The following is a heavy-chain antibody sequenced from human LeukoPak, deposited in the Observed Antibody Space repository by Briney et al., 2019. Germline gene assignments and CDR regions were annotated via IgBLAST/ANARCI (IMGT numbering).Heavy chain of an antibody. CDR2: IYSGGST. CDR3: ARDRGVVVPAAIPYYYGMDV. D-gene: IGHD2-2*01. CDR1: GFTVSSNY. V-gene: IGHV3-66*01. Sequence: GGSLRLSCAASGFTVSSNYMSWVRQAPGKGLEWVAVIYSGGSTYYADSVKGRFTISRDNSENTLYLQMNSLRAEDTAVYYCARDRGVVVPAAIPYYYGMDVWGQGTTVTVSS. J-gene: IGHJ6*02.